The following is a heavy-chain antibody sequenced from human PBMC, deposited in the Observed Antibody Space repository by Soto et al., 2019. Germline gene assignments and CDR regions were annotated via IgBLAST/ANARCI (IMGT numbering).Heavy chain of an antibody. CDR3: ARDLDGLHDDTSGPFPRPG. D-gene: IGHD3-22*01. CDR1: GGSISNSY. CDR2: IYYSGST. Sequence: KPSETLSLTCTVSGGSISNSYWSWIRQPPGKGLEWIGYIYYSGSTNYNPSLKSRVTISLDTSKNQFSLRLSSVTAADTAVYYCARDLDGLHDDTSGPFPRPGWGQGTLVTVSS. V-gene: IGHV4-59*01. J-gene: IGHJ1*01.